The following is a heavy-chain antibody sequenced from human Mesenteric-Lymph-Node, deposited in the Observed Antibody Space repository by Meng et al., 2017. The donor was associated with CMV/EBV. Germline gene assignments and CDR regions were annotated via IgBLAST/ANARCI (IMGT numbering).Heavy chain of an antibody. CDR3: AIVVDATMVPNFDY. Sequence: SAKVSCKTSGGTFSRYTINWVRQAPGQGLEWMGRIIPILDITNYAQRFQGRVTIIADKSTSTASMELSSLRSEDTAVYYCAIVVDATMVPNFDYWGQGTLVTVSS. D-gene: IGHD5-18*01. CDR2: IIPILDIT. J-gene: IGHJ4*02. V-gene: IGHV1-69*02. CDR1: GGTFSRYT.